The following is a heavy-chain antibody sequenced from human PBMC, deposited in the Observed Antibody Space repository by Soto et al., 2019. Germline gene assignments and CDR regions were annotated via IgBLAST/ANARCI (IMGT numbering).Heavy chain of an antibody. CDR1: GSTFSRTA. CDR3: AGGGDSGNYVGVHHSDH. J-gene: IGHJ4*02. V-gene: IGHV1-69*01. D-gene: IGHD1-7*01. CDR2: ITPLFGTA. Sequence: QVQLVQSGAEVKKPGSSVKVSCKASGSTFSRTAFSWLRQAPGQGLEWMGGITPLFGTAHSTQNFQGRVKITADESTTTIYMELNSLRSYDTALYYRAGGGDSGNYVGVHHSDHWGLGTLVNV.